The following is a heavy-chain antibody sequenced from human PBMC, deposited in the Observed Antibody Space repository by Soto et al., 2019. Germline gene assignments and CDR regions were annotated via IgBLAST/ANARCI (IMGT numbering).Heavy chain of an antibody. CDR2: LYHTGTT. CDR3: ARALTVSQNFFDI. J-gene: IGHJ4*02. CDR1: GDSISSPHW. V-gene: IGHV4-4*02. Sequence: SETLSLTCAVSGDSISSPHWWGWVRQSPAEGLLWIGELYHTGTTNYNPSLGSRVTISVDKAMNQISLRLTSVTAADTAVYYCARALTVSQNFFDIWGPGTLVTVS. D-gene: IGHD4-17*01.